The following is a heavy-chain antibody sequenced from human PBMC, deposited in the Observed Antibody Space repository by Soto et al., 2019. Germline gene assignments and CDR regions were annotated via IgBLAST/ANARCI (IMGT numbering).Heavy chain of an antibody. CDR1: GFTFSDYG. Sequence: QVQLVESGGGVVQPGTSLRLSCVATGFTFSDYGIHWVRQAPGRGLEWVAVIWHDGSQKYLADSVRGRFTISRDTSKNTVYLQMNRLRGEDTAVYFCEGRDDPFHVWGQGTIVSVSS. J-gene: IGHJ3*01. CDR2: IWHDGSQK. V-gene: IGHV3-33*01. CDR3: EGRDDPFHV.